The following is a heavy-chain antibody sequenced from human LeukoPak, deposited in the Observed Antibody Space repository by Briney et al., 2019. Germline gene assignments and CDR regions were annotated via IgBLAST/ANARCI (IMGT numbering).Heavy chain of an antibody. CDR3: ARDHRSYSSGWYMSADAFDI. CDR1: GGSISSYY. Sequence: SETLSLTCTVSGGSISSYYWSWIRQPPGKGLEWIGYIYYSGSTNYNPSHKSRVTISVDTSKNQFSLKLSSVTAADTAVYYCARDHRSYSSGWYMSADAFDIWGQGTMVTVSS. CDR2: IYYSGST. D-gene: IGHD6-19*01. J-gene: IGHJ3*02. V-gene: IGHV4-59*01.